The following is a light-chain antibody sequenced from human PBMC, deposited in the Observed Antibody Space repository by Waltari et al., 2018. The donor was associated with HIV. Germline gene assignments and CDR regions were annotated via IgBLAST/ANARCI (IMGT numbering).Light chain of an antibody. V-gene: IGKV4-1*01. J-gene: IGKJ5*01. Sequence: IVMTQSPDSLGVSLCGGAAIDCKSSQRLIYSSDSEHYLAWYQHKPEQPPKLRSYWASPRESGVPDRFSGSRYGTDFTLTISSLQAEDVPVYYCQRYYSTPITGGQRTRLEIK. CDR2: WAS. CDR3: QRYYSTPIT. CDR1: QRLIYSSDSEHY.